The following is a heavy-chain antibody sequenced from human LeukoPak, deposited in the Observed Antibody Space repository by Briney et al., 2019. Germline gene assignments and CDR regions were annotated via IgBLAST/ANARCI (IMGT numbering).Heavy chain of an antibody. CDR2: MSNSGHT. Sequence: SETQSLTCTVSGDSVSSGNYYWSWIRQPPGKGLEWIGFMSNSGHTDSTPSLRSRVTISLDTSKNQFSLKLNSVTAADTAVYYCARVSAAGTGPDSWGQGTLVTVSS. CDR1: GDSVSSGNYY. D-gene: IGHD6-13*01. V-gene: IGHV4-61*01. J-gene: IGHJ4*02. CDR3: ARVSAAGTGPDS.